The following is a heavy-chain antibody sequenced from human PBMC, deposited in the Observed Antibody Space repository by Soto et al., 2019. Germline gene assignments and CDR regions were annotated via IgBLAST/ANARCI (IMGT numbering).Heavy chain of an antibody. D-gene: IGHD4-17*01. CDR2: ISYDGSNK. CDR3: ARDLGSGTSVTGNYFVY. CDR1: GFTFNNYG. J-gene: IGHJ4*02. Sequence: QVQLVESGGGVVQPGRSLRLSCAASGFTFNNYGMHWVRQAPGKGLEWVAVISYDGSNKYYEDSVKGRFTIYRDNSKNTRYLQMNSQRGEDTSVYYCARDLGSGTSVTGNYFVYWGQGTLVTVSS. V-gene: IGHV3-30*03.